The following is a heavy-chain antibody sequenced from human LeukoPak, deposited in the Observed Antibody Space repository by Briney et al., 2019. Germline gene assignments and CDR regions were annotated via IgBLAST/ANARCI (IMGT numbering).Heavy chain of an antibody. CDR1: GFTFSSYE. CDR3: ARKNYDILTGYYDY. D-gene: IGHD3-9*01. J-gene: IGHJ4*02. Sequence: GGSLRLSCAASGFTFSSYEMNWVRQAPGEGLEWVSYISSSGSTIYYADSVKGRFTISRDNAKNSLYLQMNSLRAEDTAVYYCARKNYDILTGYYDYWGQGTLVTVSS. CDR2: ISSSGSTI. V-gene: IGHV3-48*03.